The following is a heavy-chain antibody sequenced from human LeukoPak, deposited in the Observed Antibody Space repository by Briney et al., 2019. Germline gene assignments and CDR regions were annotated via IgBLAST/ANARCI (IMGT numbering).Heavy chain of an antibody. CDR3: ARVSWFPGTSYYYMDV. Sequence: PSETLSLTCTVSGGSISSYYWSWIRQPPGKGLEWFGYIYDSGTTNYNPSLKSRVTISVDTSKSQFSLKLSSVTAADTAVYFCARVSWFPGTSYYYMDVWGKGTTVTVSS. J-gene: IGHJ6*03. D-gene: IGHD1-1*01. CDR1: GGSISSYY. CDR2: IYDSGTT. V-gene: IGHV4-59*01.